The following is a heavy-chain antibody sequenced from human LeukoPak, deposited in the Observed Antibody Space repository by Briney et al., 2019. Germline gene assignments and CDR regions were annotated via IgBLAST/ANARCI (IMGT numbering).Heavy chain of an antibody. CDR2: INSDGNST. Sequence: PGGSLRLSCAASGFTFSSYWMHWVRQAPGKGLVWVSRINSDGNSTSYADSVKGRFTISRDNAKNTLYLQMNSLRAEDTAVYYCARVGGYCSSTSCYRYFDYWGQGTLVTVSS. D-gene: IGHD2-2*02. CDR3: ARVGGYCSSTSCYRYFDY. CDR1: GFTFSSYW. V-gene: IGHV3-74*01. J-gene: IGHJ4*02.